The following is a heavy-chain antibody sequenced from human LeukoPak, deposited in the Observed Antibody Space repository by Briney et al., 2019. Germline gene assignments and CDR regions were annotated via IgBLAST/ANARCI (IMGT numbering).Heavy chain of an antibody. Sequence: GGSLRLSCAASGFTFSSYAMSWVRQAPGKGLEWISGLSGSGGSIYYADSVKGRFTISRDNSKNTLYLQMNSLRAEDTAVYHCVKGGYDVLTGFYLAFDIWGQGTMVTVSS. CDR2: LSGSGGSI. D-gene: IGHD3-9*01. CDR1: GFTFSSYA. V-gene: IGHV3-23*01. CDR3: VKGGYDVLTGFYLAFDI. J-gene: IGHJ3*02.